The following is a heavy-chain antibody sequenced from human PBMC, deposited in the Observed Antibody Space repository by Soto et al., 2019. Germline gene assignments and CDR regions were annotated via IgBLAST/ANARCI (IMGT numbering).Heavy chain of an antibody. CDR3: ARQDYGDYVYYFDY. CDR2: IYTSGRT. CDR1: GGSISSYY. Sequence: SSETLALTCTVSGGSISSYYWSWIRQPAWKGLEWIGRIYTSGRTNYNPSLKSRVTISVNTSKDQFSLKLSSVTAADTAVYYCARQDYGDYVYYFDYWGQGTLVAVSS. D-gene: IGHD4-17*01. V-gene: IGHV4-4*07. J-gene: IGHJ4*02.